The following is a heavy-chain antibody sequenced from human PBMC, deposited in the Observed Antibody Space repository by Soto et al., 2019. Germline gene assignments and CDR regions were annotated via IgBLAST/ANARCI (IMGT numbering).Heavy chain of an antibody. CDR3: AKDRGGYSYGIYGMDV. CDR1: GFTFNGSA. V-gene: IGHV3-73*01. J-gene: IGHJ6*02. D-gene: IGHD5-18*01. Sequence: GGSLRLSCAASGFTFNGSAMHWVRQAPGKGLEWVGRITNKADNYATVYAASVKGRFTISRDDSKNAAYLQMNSLRAEDTAVYYCAKDRGGYSYGIYGMDVWGQGTTVTVSS. CDR2: ITNKADNYAT.